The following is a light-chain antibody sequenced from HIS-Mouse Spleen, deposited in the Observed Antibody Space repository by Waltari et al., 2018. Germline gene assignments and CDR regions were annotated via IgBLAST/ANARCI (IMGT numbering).Light chain of an antibody. CDR2: EGS. Sequence: QSALTQPASVSGSPGQSITISCTGTSSDVGSYNLVSWYQQHPGKAPKLMIYEGSKRPSGVSTAVSGSKSGNTASLTISGLQAEDEADYYCCSYAGSSTWVFGGGTKLTVL. V-gene: IGLV2-23*01. CDR3: CSYAGSSTWV. J-gene: IGLJ3*02. CDR1: SSDVGSYNL.